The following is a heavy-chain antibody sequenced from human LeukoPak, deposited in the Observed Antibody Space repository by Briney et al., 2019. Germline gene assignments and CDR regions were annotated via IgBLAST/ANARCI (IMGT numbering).Heavy chain of an antibody. J-gene: IGHJ5*02. V-gene: IGHV3-15*01. CDR1: GFTVSSNF. CDR3: TRHSWFHP. Sequence: GGSLRLSCAASGFTVSSNFMSWVRQAPGKGLEWVGRIKTKTDGMTTDYAAPVRGRFTISRDDSENTLYLQMNSLKTEDTAIYYCTRHSWFHPWGQGTLVTVSS. CDR2: IKTKTDGMTT.